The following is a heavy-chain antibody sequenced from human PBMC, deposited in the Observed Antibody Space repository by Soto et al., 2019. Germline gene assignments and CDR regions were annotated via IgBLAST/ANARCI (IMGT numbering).Heavy chain of an antibody. D-gene: IGHD3-22*01. V-gene: IGHV4-59*01. CDR1: GGSISSYY. CDR2: IYYSGST. J-gene: IGHJ4*02. Sequence: SETLSLTCTVSGGSISSYYWSWIRQPPGKGLEWIGYIYYSGSTNYNPSLKSRVTISVDTSKNQFSLKLSSVTAADTAVYYCARASYYDSSDFDYWGQGTLVTVS. CDR3: ARASYYDSSDFDY.